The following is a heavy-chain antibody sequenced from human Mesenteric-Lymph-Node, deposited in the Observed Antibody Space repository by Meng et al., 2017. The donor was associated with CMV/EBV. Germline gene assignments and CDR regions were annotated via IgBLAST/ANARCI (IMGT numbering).Heavy chain of an antibody. CDR1: GFTFSSCA. D-gene: IGHD6-19*01. J-gene: IGHJ4*02. CDR3: AKGLGSGWYTSDWPGDY. V-gene: IGHV3-23*01. Sequence: GESLKISCAASGFTFSSCAMNWVRQAPGKGLEWVSAISGSGGGTYYADSVKGRFTISRDNSKNTLYLQMNSLRAEDTAAYYCAKGLGSGWYTSDWPGDYWGQGTLVTVSS. CDR2: ISGSGGGT.